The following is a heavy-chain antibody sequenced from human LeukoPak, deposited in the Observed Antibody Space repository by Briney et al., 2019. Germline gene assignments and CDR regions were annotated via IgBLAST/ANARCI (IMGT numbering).Heavy chain of an antibody. CDR1: GYTFTTYG. Sequence: ASVKVSCKASGYTFTTYGLSWVRQAPGQGLEWLGWISTYDDNIKYAQSLQGRLTLTIDTSTSTAYMELRSLTSDDTAVYYCARLYCSSTSCYLGYWGQGTLVTVSS. CDR2: ISTYDDNI. CDR3: ARLYCSSTSCYLGY. J-gene: IGHJ4*02. D-gene: IGHD2-2*01. V-gene: IGHV1-18*01.